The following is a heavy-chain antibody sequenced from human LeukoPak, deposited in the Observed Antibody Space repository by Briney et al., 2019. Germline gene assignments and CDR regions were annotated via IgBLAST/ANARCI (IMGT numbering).Heavy chain of an antibody. D-gene: IGHD3-9*01. V-gene: IGHV4-4*07. CDR1: GGSIVDNYL. CDR3: ARSGALTGYLY. Sequence: PSETLSLSCSVSGGSIVDNYLWTWVRQPAGRGLEWIGRTYNTWGTNYNPSLKSRVTISVDTSKNQFSLKLSSVTAADTAVYYCARSGALTGYLYWGQGTLVTVSS. J-gene: IGHJ4*02. CDR2: TYNTWGT.